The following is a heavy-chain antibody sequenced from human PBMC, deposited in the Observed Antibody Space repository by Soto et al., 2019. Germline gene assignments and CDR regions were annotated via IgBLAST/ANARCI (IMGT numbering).Heavy chain of an antibody. CDR2: IYYSGST. V-gene: IGHV4-59*01. Sequence: LSLTCTVSGGSISSYYWSWIRQPPGKGLEWIGYIYYSGSTNYNPSLKSRVTISVDTSKNQFSLKLSSVTAADTAVYYCARVVAVPSHYYFDYWGQGTLVTVSS. D-gene: IGHD2-15*01. CDR1: GGSISSYY. J-gene: IGHJ4*02. CDR3: ARVVAVPSHYYFDY.